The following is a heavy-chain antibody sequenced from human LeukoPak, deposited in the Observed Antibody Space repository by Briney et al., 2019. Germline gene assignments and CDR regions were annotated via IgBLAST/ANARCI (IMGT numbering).Heavy chain of an antibody. V-gene: IGHV3-21*01. CDR1: GFTFSSYN. D-gene: IGHD6-19*01. CDR2: ISSSSSYI. J-gene: IGHJ4*02. Sequence: GGSLRLSCAASGFTFSSYNMNWVRQAPGRGLEWVSSISSSSSYIYYADSLKGRFTISRDNAKNSLYLQMNSLRVEDTAVYYCARKSVAVAGPLDYWGQGTLVTVSS. CDR3: ARKSVAVAGPLDY.